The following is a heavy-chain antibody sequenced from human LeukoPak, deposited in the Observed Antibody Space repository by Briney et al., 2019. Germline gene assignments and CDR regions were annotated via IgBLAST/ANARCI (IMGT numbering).Heavy chain of an antibody. J-gene: IGHJ4*02. CDR3: ASRPRSTVVAPWDY. CDR1: GFTFSTYA. CDR2: ISASGDTT. V-gene: IGHV3-23*01. D-gene: IGHD3-22*01. Sequence: PGGSLRLSCAASGFTFSTYAMAWVRRAPGKGLEWVSGISASGDTTYYGDSVKGRFIISKDYSKNTLYLQMNGLRAEDTALYYCASRPRSTVVAPWDYWGQGTQVTVSS.